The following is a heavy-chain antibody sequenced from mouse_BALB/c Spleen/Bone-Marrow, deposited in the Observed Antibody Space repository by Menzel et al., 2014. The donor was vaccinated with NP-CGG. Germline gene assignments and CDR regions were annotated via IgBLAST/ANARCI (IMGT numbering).Heavy chain of an antibody. CDR1: GFNIKDTY. V-gene: IGHV14-3*02. CDR2: VDPANGNT. Sequence: EVKLVESGAELVKPGASVKLPCTASGFNIKDTYMHWVKQRPEQGLEWIGRVDPANGNTKYDPKFQGKATITADTSSNTAYLQLSSLTSEDTAVYYCARYRLGTYFDYWGQGTTLTVSS. J-gene: IGHJ2*01. CDR3: ARYRLGTYFDY. D-gene: IGHD2-14*01.